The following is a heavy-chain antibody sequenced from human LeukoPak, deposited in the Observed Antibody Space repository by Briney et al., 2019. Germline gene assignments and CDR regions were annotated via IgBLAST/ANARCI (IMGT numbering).Heavy chain of an antibody. CDR3: ARDHRGYYGSGSYLEPLFDY. V-gene: IGHV1-18*01. Sequence: ASVKVSCKASGYTFTSYGISWVRQAPGQGLEWMGWISAYNGNTNYAQKLQGRVTMTTDTSTSTAYMELRSLRSDDTAVYYCARDHRGYYGSGSYLEPLFDYWGQGTLVTVSS. D-gene: IGHD3-10*01. CDR2: ISAYNGNT. CDR1: GYTFTSYG. J-gene: IGHJ4*02.